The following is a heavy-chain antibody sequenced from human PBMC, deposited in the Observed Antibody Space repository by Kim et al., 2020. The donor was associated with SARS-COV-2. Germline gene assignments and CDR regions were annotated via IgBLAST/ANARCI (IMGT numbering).Heavy chain of an antibody. Sequence: SETLSLTCTVSGGSISSSTYYWAWIRQPPGKELEWIGSINYSGTTYYNLSLKSRVTISVDTSRNQFSLKLTSVTAADAAVFYCVRQPPGGYFAFDIWGQGTMVSVSS. CDR2: INYSGTT. J-gene: IGHJ3*02. CDR3: VRQPPGGYFAFDI. D-gene: IGHD2-8*02. CDR1: GGSISSSTYY. V-gene: IGHV4-39*01.